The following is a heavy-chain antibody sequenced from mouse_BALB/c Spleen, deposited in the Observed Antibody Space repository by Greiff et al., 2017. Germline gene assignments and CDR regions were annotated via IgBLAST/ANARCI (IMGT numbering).Heavy chain of an antibody. Sequence: VQLQQSGAELMKPGASVKISSKVTAYTFSSYWIEWVKQRPGHGLEWIGEILPGSGSTNYNEKFKGKATFTADTSSNTAYMQLSSLTSEDSAVYYCARGNPFAYWGQGTLVTVSA. J-gene: IGHJ3*01. CDR1: AYTFSSYW. CDR3: ARGNPFAY. V-gene: IGHV1-9*01. CDR2: ILPGSGST.